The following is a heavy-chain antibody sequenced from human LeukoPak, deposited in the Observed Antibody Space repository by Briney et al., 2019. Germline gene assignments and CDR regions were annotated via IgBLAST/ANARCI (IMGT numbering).Heavy chain of an antibody. CDR3: AKVVGATTGGYFDY. CDR2: ISSSGGST. J-gene: IGHJ4*02. V-gene: IGHV3-23*01. D-gene: IGHD1-26*01. Sequence: GGSLRPSCAASGFTFSSYAMSWVRQAPGKGLEWVSTISSSGGSTYYADSVKGRFTISRDNSKNTLYLQMNSLRAEDTAVYYCAKVVGATTGGYFDYWGQGTLVTVSS. CDR1: GFTFSSYA.